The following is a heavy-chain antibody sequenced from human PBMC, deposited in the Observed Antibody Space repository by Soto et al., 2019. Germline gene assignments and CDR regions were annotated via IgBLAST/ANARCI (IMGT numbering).Heavy chain of an antibody. D-gene: IGHD1-7*01. CDR3: ARGPGTPFDY. CDR1: GGSINNYY. V-gene: IGHV4-59*01. CDR2: IYYSGST. Sequence: PSETLSLTCTVSGGSINNYYWSWIRQPPGKGLEWIGYIYYSGSTNYNPSLNSRVTISVDTSKNQFSLKLSSVTAADTAVYYCARGPGTPFDYWGQGTLVTVSS. J-gene: IGHJ4*02.